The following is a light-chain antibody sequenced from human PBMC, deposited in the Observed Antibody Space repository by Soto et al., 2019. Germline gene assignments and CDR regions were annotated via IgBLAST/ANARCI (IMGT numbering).Light chain of an antibody. CDR1: QSVSSSY. CDR2: DAS. Sequence: EIVLTQSPGTLSLSPGERATLSCRASQSVSSSYLAWYQQKPRQAPRLLIYDASSRATGIPDRFSGSGSGTDFTLTISRLEPEDFAVYYCQQYGSSPLFTFGPGTKVDIK. J-gene: IGKJ3*01. CDR3: QQYGSSPLFT. V-gene: IGKV3-20*01.